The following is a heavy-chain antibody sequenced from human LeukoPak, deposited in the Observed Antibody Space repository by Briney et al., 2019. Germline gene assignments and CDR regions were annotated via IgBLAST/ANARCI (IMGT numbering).Heavy chain of an antibody. Sequence: ASVKVSCKASGYTFTSYYIHWVRQAPGQGLEWMGGIIPIFDRPNYAQKFEGRVTITADKSTNTTYMEISSLTSDDTAVYYCARDAQWELRAFDVWGRGTMVIVSS. CDR1: GYTFTSYY. D-gene: IGHD1-26*01. CDR3: ARDAQWELRAFDV. J-gene: IGHJ3*01. CDR2: IIPIFDRP. V-gene: IGHV1-69*06.